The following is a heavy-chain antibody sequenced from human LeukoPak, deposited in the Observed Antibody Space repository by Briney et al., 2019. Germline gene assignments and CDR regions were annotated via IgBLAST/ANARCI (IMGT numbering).Heavy chain of an antibody. V-gene: IGHV1-2*02. CDR1: GYTFTGYY. CDR3: AASLRFLEWLYDY. J-gene: IGHJ4*02. CDR2: INPNSGGT. D-gene: IGHD3-3*01. Sequence: ASVKVSCKASGYTFTGYYMHWVRQAPGQRLEWMGWINPNSGGTNYAQKFQGRVTMTRDTSISTAYMELSRLRSDDTAVYYCAASLRFLEWLYDYWGQGTLVTVSS.